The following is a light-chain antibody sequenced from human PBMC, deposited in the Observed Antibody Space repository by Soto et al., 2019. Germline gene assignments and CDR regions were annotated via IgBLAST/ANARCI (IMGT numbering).Light chain of an antibody. J-gene: IGKJ2*02. Sequence: EIVLTQSPGTLSLSPGERATLSCSASPSVSSSYLAWYQPKPGQALRLLIYGASSRDTGSPDRFSGSGSGTDFTLTISRLEPEAVAVYYCQQYCSSRCTFGQGTKLEIK. CDR1: PSVSSSY. CDR2: GAS. V-gene: IGKV3-20*01. CDR3: QQYCSSRCT.